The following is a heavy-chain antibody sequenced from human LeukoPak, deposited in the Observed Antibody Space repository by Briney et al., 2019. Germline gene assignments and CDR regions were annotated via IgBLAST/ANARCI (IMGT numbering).Heavy chain of an antibody. CDR2: INHSGST. Sequence: SSETLSLTCAVYGGSFGGYYWSWIRQPPGKGLEWIGEINHSGSTNYNPSLKSRVTISVDTSKNQFSLKLSSVTAADTAVYYCARKQWPFDGMDVWGQGTTVTVSS. CDR3: ARKQWPFDGMDV. CDR1: GGSFGGYY. D-gene: IGHD6-19*01. V-gene: IGHV4-34*01. J-gene: IGHJ6*02.